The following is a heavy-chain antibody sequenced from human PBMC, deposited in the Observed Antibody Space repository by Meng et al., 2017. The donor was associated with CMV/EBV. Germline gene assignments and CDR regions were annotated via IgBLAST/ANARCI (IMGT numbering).Heavy chain of an antibody. CDR2: IYWDDDK. CDR3: GGGYSYGFSY. V-gene: IGHV2-5*02. D-gene: IGHD5-18*01. CDR1: GFSLSTSGVG. J-gene: IGHJ4*02. Sequence: QITLKESGPTLXXXXXTXTLTCPFSGFSLSTSGVGVGWIRQPPGKALEWLALIYWDDDKRYSPSLKSRLTITKDTSKNQVVLTMTNMDPVDTATYYCGGGYSYGFSYWGQGTLVTVSS.